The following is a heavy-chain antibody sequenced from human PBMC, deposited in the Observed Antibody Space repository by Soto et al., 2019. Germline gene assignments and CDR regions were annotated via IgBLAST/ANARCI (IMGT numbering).Heavy chain of an antibody. CDR2: IIPILGIA. V-gene: IGHV1-69*02. J-gene: IGHJ5*02. CDR3: ASDLTGDNWFDP. Sequence: QVQLVQSGAEVKKPGSSVKVSCKASGGTFSSYTISWVRQAPGQGLEWMGRIIPILGIANYAQKFQGRVTITADKSTSTAYMELSSLRSEDTAVYYCASDLTGDNWFDPCGQGTLVTVSS. CDR1: GGTFSSYT. D-gene: IGHD7-27*01.